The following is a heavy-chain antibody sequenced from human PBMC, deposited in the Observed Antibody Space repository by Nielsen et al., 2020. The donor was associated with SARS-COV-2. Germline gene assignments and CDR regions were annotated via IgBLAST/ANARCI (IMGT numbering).Heavy chain of an antibody. CDR1: GCSLSSRNYY. D-gene: IGHD2-2*01. J-gene: IGHJ3*02. Sequence: SETLSLTCTVSGCSLSSRNYYWGWIRQPPGKGLEWIGTIYYSGSVSYNSSLRSRAIISVDTSKKHFPLKLTSVTAADTAVYFCARGDIAVVPAAMFRGDDAFDIWGQGTMVRVSS. CDR3: ARGDIAVVPAAMFRGDDAFDI. V-gene: IGHV4-39*02. CDR2: IYYSGSV.